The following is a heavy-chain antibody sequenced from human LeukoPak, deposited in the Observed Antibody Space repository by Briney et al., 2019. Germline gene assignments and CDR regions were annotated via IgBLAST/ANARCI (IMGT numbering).Heavy chain of an antibody. V-gene: IGHV4-30-2*05. Sequence: PSQTLSLTCAVSGGSISSGGYSWSWIRQPPGKGLEWIGYIYHSGSTYCNPSLKSRVTISVDTSKNQFSLKLSSVTAADTAVYYCARDLGQHLDYWGQGTLVTVSS. D-gene: IGHD6-13*01. CDR1: GGSISSGGYS. CDR2: IYHSGST. CDR3: ARDLGQHLDY. J-gene: IGHJ4*02.